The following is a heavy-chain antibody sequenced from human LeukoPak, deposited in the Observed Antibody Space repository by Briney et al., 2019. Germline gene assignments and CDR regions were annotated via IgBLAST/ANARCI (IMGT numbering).Heavy chain of an antibody. V-gene: IGHV3-21*01. CDR1: GFTFSSYS. J-gene: IGHJ4*02. D-gene: IGHD3-3*01. CDR2: ISSSSSYI. CDR3: ASKDDFWSGYNY. Sequence: GGSLRLSGAASGFTFSSYSMNWVRQAPGKGLEWVSSISSSSSYIYYADSVKGRFTISRDNAKNSLYLQMNSLRAEDTAVYYCASKDDFWSGYNYWGQGTLVTVSS.